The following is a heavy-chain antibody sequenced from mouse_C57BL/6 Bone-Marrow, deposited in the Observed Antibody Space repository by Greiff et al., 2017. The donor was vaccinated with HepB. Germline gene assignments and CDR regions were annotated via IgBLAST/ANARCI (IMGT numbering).Heavy chain of an antibody. CDR2: ISSGSSTI. V-gene: IGHV5-17*01. J-gene: IGHJ3*01. D-gene: IGHD1-1*01. CDR1: GFTFSDYG. CDR3: ARGYYYGSSPFAY. Sequence: EVKLVESGGGLVKPGGSLKLSCAASGFTFSDYGMHWVRQAPEKGLEWVAYISSGSSTIYYADTVKGRFTISRDNDKNTLFLQMTSLRSEDTAMYYCARGYYYGSSPFAYWGQGTLVTVSA.